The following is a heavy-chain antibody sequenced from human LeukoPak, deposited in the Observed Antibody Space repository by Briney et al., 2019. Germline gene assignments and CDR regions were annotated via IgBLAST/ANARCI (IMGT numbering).Heavy chain of an antibody. J-gene: IGHJ6*03. CDR1: GFTFSTYA. CDR2: ISYDGSDK. CDR3: ARSRGRQLVRDYYYYMDV. Sequence: GGSLRLSCAASGFTFSTYAMHWVRQAPGKGLEWVAVISYDGSDKYYADSVKGRFTISRDNAKNSLYLQMNSLRAEDTAVYYCARSRGRQLVRDYYYYMDVWGKGTTVTVSS. D-gene: IGHD6-6*01. V-gene: IGHV3-30-3*01.